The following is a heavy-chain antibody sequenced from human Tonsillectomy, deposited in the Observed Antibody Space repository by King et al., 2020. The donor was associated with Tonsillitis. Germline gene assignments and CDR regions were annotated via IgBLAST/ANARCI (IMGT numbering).Heavy chain of an antibody. CDR1: GYTFSDYF. CDR2: INPNSGGT. J-gene: IGHJ6*03. CDR3: ARDGQATLTTLNYYYYMDV. Sequence: QLVQSGAEVKKPGASVKVSCKASGYTFSDYFMHWVRQAPGQGLEWMGWINPNSGGTNYAQKLQGRVTMTSDTSISTAYMELSRLKSDDTAVYYCARDGQATLTTLNYYYYMDVWGKGTTVTVSS. D-gene: IGHD4-11*01. V-gene: IGHV1-2*02.